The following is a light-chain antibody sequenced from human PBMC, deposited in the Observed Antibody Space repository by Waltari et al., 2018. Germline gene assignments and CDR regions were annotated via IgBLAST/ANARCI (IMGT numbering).Light chain of an antibody. V-gene: IGKV1-39*01. J-gene: IGKJ3*01. CDR1: QSISTY. CDR2: VAS. CDR3: QQSDSTPFT. Sequence: DIQMTQSPSSLSASVGDRVTITCRARQSISTYLNWYQQKPGKAPNLLIYVASSLQSGVPSRFSGSGSGTDFTLTISSLQPEDFATYYCQQSDSTPFTFGPGTKVDMK.